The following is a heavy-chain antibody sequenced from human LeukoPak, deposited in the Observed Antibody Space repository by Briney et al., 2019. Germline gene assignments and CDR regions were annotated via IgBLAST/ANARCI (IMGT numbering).Heavy chain of an antibody. D-gene: IGHD1-14*01. Sequence: SGGSLRLSCAASGFTFSSYAMSWVRQAPGKGLEWVSSIGESGDTSYYADSVKGLFTISRDNSKNTLYLQMSSLRAEDTAVYYCAQLLDDNPIRWYFGLWGRGTLVTVSS. CDR1: GFTFSSYA. CDR2: IGESGDTS. V-gene: IGHV3-23*01. J-gene: IGHJ2*01. CDR3: AQLLDDNPIRWYFGL.